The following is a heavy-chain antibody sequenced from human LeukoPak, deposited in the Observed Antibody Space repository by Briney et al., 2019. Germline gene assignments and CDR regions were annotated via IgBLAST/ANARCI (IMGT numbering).Heavy chain of an antibody. CDR3: ARAGVVSNPNSYWYFDL. D-gene: IGHD3-3*01. CDR2: IYYSGST. Sequence: SETLSLTCTVSGGSISSYYWSWLRQPPGKGLEWIGYIYYSGSTNYNPSLESRVTISVDTSKNQFSLKLSSVTAADTAVYYCARAGVVSNPNSYWYFDLWGRGTLVTVSS. J-gene: IGHJ2*01. CDR1: GGSISSYY. V-gene: IGHV4-59*01.